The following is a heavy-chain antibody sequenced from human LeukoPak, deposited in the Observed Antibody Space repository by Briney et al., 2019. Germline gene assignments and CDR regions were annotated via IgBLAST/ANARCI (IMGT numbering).Heavy chain of an antibody. D-gene: IGHD5-12*01. J-gene: IGHJ4*02. CDR3: ARGYSGYEDY. V-gene: IGHV3-7*01. Sequence: PGVPLRLSCAASGFTFSSYWMSWVRQAPGKGLVWVANIKQDGSEKYYVDSVKGRFTISRHNAKKPLYLQMNSLRAEGTAVYYCARGYSGYEDYWGQGTLVTVSS. CDR2: IKQDGSEK. CDR1: GFTFSSYW.